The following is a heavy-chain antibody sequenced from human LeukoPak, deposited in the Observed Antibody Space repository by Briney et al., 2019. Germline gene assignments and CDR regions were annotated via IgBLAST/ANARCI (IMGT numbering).Heavy chain of an antibody. Sequence: SETLSLTCTVSGGYFSSYYWGWIRQPPGRGLEWIGEIDHRGSTNYKPSLQSRITISLDTSKNEFSLNLTSVTAADTAVYYCARGLLVLIAASTTFEYWGQGMLVAVSS. J-gene: IGHJ4*02. CDR1: GGYFSSYY. CDR3: ARGLLVLIAASTTFEY. V-gene: IGHV4-34*01. D-gene: IGHD2-15*01. CDR2: IDHRGST.